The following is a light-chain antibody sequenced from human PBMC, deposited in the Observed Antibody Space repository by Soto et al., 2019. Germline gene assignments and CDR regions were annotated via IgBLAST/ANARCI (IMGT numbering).Light chain of an antibody. V-gene: IGKV1-33*01. CDR3: QQSDYLPYA. CDR2: DAS. J-gene: IGKJ2*01. Sequence: IQMTQSPSLLSASVGDRGTITCQATQDIRKYLNWYQQTPGKAPKLLIYDASSLETGVPPRFSGSGSGTYFTVTISSLQPEDLATYYCQQSDYLPYAFGQGTKLEIK. CDR1: QDIRKY.